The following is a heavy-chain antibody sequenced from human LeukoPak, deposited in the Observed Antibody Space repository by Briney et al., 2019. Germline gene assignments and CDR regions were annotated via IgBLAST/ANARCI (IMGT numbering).Heavy chain of an antibody. D-gene: IGHD3-22*01. Sequence: GGSLRLSCAASGFTFSSYWMHWVRHAPGKGLVWVSRINSDGSSTSYADSVKGRFTISRDNAKNALYLQMNTLRAEDTAVYYCARDPYYYDSSGYLHWGQGTLVTVSS. CDR2: INSDGSST. J-gene: IGHJ4*02. V-gene: IGHV3-74*01. CDR1: GFTFSSYW. CDR3: ARDPYYYDSSGYLH.